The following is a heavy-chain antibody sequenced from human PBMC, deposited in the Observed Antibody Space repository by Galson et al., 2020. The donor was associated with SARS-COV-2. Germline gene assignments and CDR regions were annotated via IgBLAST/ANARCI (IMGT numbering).Heavy chain of an antibody. Sequence: METGGSLRLSCAASGFSVSSKYMSWVRQAPGKGLEWVSVIYITGSTNYADSVRGRFTISRDTSKTMVYLQMNSLRAEDPAVYYCVRDDGIAPYDHWGQGTLVTVAS. CDR2: IYITGST. J-gene: IGHJ4*02. CDR1: GFSVSSKY. V-gene: IGHV3-53*05. D-gene: IGHD2-15*01. CDR3: VRDDGIAPYDH.